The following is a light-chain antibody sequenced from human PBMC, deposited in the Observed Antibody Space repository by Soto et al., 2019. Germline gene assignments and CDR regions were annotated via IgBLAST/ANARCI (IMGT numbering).Light chain of an antibody. J-gene: IGLJ1*01. Sequence: QSALTQPASVSGSPGQSITISCTGTSSDVGGYKYVSWYQQHPGEEPKFMIYDVSNRRSGVSNRLSGSKSGNTASLTIAGHQAEGEAEYYCSSYPTSNTRQIVFGTGTKVTVL. V-gene: IGLV2-14*01. CDR3: SSYPTSNTRQIV. CDR2: DVS. CDR1: SSDVGGYKY.